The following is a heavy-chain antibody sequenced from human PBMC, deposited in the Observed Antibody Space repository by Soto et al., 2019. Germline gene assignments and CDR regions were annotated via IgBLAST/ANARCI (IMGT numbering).Heavy chain of an antibody. D-gene: IGHD2-21*02. CDR1: GFTFSSYG. J-gene: IGHJ4*02. Sequence: QVQLVESGGGVVQPGRSLRLSCAASGFTFSSYGMHWVRQAPGKGLEWVAVISDDGSNKYYADSVKGRFTMCRDNSKNTLDLQMNSLRAEDTAVYYCAKDQSGVVTAILDSWGQGTLVTVSS. V-gene: IGHV3-30*18. CDR3: AKDQSGVVTAILDS. CDR2: ISDDGSNK.